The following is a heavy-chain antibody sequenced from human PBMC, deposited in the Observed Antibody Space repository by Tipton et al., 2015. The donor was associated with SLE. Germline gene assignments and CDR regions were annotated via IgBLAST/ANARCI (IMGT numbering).Heavy chain of an antibody. D-gene: IGHD3-22*01. Sequence: TLSLTCTVSGGSISSSSYYWGWIRQPPGKGLEWIGSIYYSGSTYYNPSLKSRVTISVDTSKNQFSLKLSSVTAADTAVYYCARGQYYYDSSGYSYYYYGMDVWGQGTTVTVSS. CDR1: GGSISSSSYY. CDR2: IYYSGST. CDR3: ARGQYYYDSSGYSYYYYGMDV. J-gene: IGHJ6*02. V-gene: IGHV4-39*07.